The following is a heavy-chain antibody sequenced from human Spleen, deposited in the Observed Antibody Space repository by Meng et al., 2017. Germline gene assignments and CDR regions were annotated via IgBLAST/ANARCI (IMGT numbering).Heavy chain of an antibody. J-gene: IGHJ4*02. V-gene: IGHV3-15*01. CDR1: GLSFTDAW. D-gene: IGHD6-13*01. Sequence: GESLKISCVASGLSFTDAWMSWVRQAPGKGLEWVGRIKRNSDGGTIDYAAPVKGRFTISRDDSKNTLYLQMDSLINEDTAVYFCATGAAAADHWGQGTLVTVSS. CDR3: ATGAAAADH. CDR2: IKRNSDGGTI.